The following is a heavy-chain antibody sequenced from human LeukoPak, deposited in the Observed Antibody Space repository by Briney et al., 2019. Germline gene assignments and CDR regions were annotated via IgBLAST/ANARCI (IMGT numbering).Heavy chain of an antibody. V-gene: IGHV1-2*02. CDR1: GYTFTGYY. J-gene: IGHJ4*02. Sequence: ASVKVSCKASGYTFTGYYMHWVRQAPGQGLEWMGWINPNSGGTNYAQKFQGRVTMTRDTSISTAYMELSRLRSDDTAVYYCARDQARYYDSSGYLPYRFDYWGQGTLVTVSS. D-gene: IGHD3-22*01. CDR3: ARDQARYYDSSGYLPYRFDY. CDR2: INPNSGGT.